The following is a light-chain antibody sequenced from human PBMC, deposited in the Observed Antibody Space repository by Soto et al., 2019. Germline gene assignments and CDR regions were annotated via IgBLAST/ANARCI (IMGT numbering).Light chain of an antibody. CDR3: QQYNDLLLT. CDR1: QSVSSN. CDR2: GAS. J-gene: IGKJ4*02. Sequence: EIVLTQSPATLALSPGDRATLSCRASQSVSSNLFWYQQKPGQAPRLLIYGASTRATGIPARFSGSGFGTDFTLTISRLESEDFAVYYCQQYNDLLLTFGGGTKVEIK. V-gene: IGKV3-15*01.